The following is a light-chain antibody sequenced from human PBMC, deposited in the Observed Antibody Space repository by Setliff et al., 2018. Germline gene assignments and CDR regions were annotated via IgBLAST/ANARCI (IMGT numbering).Light chain of an antibody. J-gene: IGLJ1*01. CDR1: SSDVGGYNY. V-gene: IGLV2-23*02. CDR2: GVT. CDR3: CSYAGSSTYV. Sequence: QSVLAQPASVSGSPGQSITISCTGTSSDVGGYNYVSWYQQHPGKAPKLMIYGVTKWPSGVSNRFSGSKSGNTASLTISGLQAEDEADYYCCSYAGSSTYVFGTGTKVTVL.